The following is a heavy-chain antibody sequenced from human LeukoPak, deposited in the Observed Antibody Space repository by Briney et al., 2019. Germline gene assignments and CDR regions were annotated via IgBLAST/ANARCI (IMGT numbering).Heavy chain of an antibody. CDR3: AKSSSGYYYANFDY. CDR2: IRYGGNDK. CDR1: GFTFSSYG. J-gene: IGHJ4*02. Sequence: GGSLRLSCAASGFTFSSYGMHWVRQAPGKGLEWVAFIRYGGNDKYYADSVKGRFTISRDNSKNTLYLQMNSLRAEDTAVFYCAKSSSGYYYANFDYWGQGTLVTVSS. V-gene: IGHV3-30*02. D-gene: IGHD3-22*01.